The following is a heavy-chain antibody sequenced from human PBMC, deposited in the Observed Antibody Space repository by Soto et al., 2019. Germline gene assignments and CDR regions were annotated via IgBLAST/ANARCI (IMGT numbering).Heavy chain of an antibody. V-gene: IGHV1-8*01. CDR3: ARGEGYCSGGSCCLGAFDI. CDR2: MNPNSGNT. D-gene: IGHD2-15*01. Sequence: QVQLVQPGAEVKKPGASVKVSCKASGYTFTSYDINWVRQATGQGLEWMGWMNPNSGNTVYAQKFQGRVTMPRNTSISTAYMELSNLRSEDTAVYYCARGEGYCSGGSCCLGAFDIWGQGTMVTVSS. CDR1: GYTFTSYD. J-gene: IGHJ3*02.